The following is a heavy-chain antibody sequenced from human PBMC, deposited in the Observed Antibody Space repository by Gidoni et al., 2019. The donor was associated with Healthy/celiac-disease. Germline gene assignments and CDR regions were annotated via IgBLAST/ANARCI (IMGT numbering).Heavy chain of an antibody. J-gene: IGHJ3*02. V-gene: IGHV3-33*01. CDR1: GFTFSSYG. CDR2: IWYDGSNK. CDR3: ARSGDSSRNAFDI. D-gene: IGHD6-13*01. Sequence: QVQLVESGGGVVQPGRSLRLSCAASGFTFSSYGMHWVRQAPGKGLEGVAVIWYDGSNKYYADSVKGRFTISRDNSKNTLYLQMNSLRAEDTAVYYCARSGDSSRNAFDIWGQGTMVTVSS.